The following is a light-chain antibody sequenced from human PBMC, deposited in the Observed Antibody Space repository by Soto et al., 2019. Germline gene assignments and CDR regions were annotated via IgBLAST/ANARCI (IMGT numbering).Light chain of an antibody. CDR1: QSVSIK. V-gene: IGKV3-15*01. J-gene: IGKJ2*01. Sequence: MTQSPSTLSVSPGERVTLSCRASQSVSIKLAWYQQKPGQAPRLLISDTSTRATGIPARFSGSGFATDFTLTISSLQSEDFAVYYCQQYNLRPPYTFGQGTKLEIK. CDR3: QQYNLRPPYT. CDR2: DTS.